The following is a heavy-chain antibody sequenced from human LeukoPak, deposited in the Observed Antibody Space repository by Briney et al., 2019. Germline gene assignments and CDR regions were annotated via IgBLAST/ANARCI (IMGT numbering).Heavy chain of an antibody. D-gene: IGHD1-26*01. J-gene: IGHJ4*02. CDR3: ARPAGRRSGSYYGY. V-gene: IGHV1-8*01. CDR1: GYTFTSYD. Sequence: RASVKVSCKASGYTFTSYDINWVRQATGQGLEWMGWMNPNSGNTGYAQKFQGRVTMTRNTSISTAYMELSSLRSEDTAVYYCARPAGRRSGSYYGYWGQGTLVTVSS. CDR2: MNPNSGNT.